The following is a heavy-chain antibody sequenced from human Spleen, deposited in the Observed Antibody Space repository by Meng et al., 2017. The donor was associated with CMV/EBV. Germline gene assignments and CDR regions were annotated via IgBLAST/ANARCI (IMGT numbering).Heavy chain of an antibody. J-gene: IGHJ6*02. V-gene: IGHV3-30-3*01. D-gene: IGHD3-22*01. Sequence: GGSLRLSCAASGFTFSSYEMNWVRQAPGKGLEWVSIISYDGSNRYYADSVKGRFTISRDKSKNTLYLQMNSLRLEDTAVFYCARAGSGYHHNHHFYGMDVWGQGTTVTVSS. CDR2: ISYDGSNR. CDR1: GFTFSSYE. CDR3: ARAGSGYHHNHHFYGMDV.